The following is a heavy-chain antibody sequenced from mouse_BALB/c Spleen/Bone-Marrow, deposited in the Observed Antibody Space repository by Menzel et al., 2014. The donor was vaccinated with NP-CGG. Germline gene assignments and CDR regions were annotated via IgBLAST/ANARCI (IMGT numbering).Heavy chain of an antibody. J-gene: IGHJ2*01. CDR1: GYAFSGYW. CDR3: ARGGISVDY. Sequence: VQRVESGAELVRPGSSVKISCKASGYAFSGYWMNWVKRRPGQGLEWIGQIYPGDGDTDYNGKFKGKATLTADKSSSTAYMQLSSLTSEDSAVYFCARGGISVDYCGQGTTLTVSS. CDR2: IYPGDGDT. V-gene: IGHV1-80*01.